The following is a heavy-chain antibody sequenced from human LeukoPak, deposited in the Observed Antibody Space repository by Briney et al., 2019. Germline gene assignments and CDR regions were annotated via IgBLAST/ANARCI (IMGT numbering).Heavy chain of an antibody. Sequence: SETLSLTCTVSGGSLSRSTYYWGWIRQPPGKGLEWIGSIYYSGSTYYNPSLKSRVTTSVDTSKNQFSLKLSSVTAADTAVYYCAGRIAARPINNWFDPWGQGTLVTVSS. CDR3: AGRIAARPINNWFDP. CDR2: IYYSGST. D-gene: IGHD6-6*01. V-gene: IGHV4-39*01. CDR1: GGSLSRSTYY. J-gene: IGHJ5*02.